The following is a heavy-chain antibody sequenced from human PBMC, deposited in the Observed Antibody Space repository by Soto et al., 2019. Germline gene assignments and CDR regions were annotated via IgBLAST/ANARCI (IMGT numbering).Heavy chain of an antibody. CDR1: GGSISSGGYY. D-gene: IGHD1-26*01. J-gene: IGHJ5*02. CDR3: ARQRVLEGGWERNSWFDP. Sequence: PSETVSLTCTVSGGSISSGGYYWSWIRQHPGKGLEWFGYIYYSGSTYYNPSPKSRVTISVDTSKNQFSLKTSAVTAADRAVYYCARQRVLEGGWERNSWFDPWGRGTLITLSS. V-gene: IGHV4-31*03. CDR2: IYYSGST.